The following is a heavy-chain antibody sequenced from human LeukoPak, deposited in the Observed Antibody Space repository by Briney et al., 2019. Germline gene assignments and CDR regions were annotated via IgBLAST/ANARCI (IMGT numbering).Heavy chain of an antibody. CDR3: AKGRLEWPPNNWFDP. D-gene: IGHD3-3*01. Sequence: PGGSLRLSCAASGFTFSDYYMSWIRQAPGKGLEWVSAISGSGGSTYYADSVKGRFTISRDNSKNTLYLQMNSLRAEDTAVYYCAKGRLEWPPNNWFDPWGQGTLVTVSS. J-gene: IGHJ5*02. CDR2: ISGSGGST. CDR1: GFTFSDYY. V-gene: IGHV3-23*01.